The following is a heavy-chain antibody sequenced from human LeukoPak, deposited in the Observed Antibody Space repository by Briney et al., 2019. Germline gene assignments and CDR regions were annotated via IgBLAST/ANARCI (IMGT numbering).Heavy chain of an antibody. J-gene: IGHJ4*02. D-gene: IGHD6-13*01. CDR1: GFTFSSYG. CDR3: ARDSGWFRFDY. V-gene: IGHV3-33*01. CDR2: IWYDGSNK. Sequence: PGRSLRLSCAASGFTFSSYGMHWVRQAPGKGLEWVAVIWYDGSNKYYADSVKGRFTISRDNSKNTLYLQMNSLRAEDTAVYYCARDSGWFRFDYWGQGTLVTVSS.